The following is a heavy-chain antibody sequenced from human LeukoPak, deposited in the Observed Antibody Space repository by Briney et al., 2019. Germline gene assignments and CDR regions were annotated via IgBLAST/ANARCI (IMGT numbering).Heavy chain of an antibody. V-gene: IGHV1-18*01. CDR1: GYTFTSNG. CDR2: ISAYNGNT. Sequence: GASVKVSCKASGYTFTSNGISWVRQAPGQGLEWMGWISAYNGNTNYAQKLQGRVTMTTDTSTSTAYMELRSLRSDDTAVYYCARADSSWYGLRWDYWGQGTLVTVSS. CDR3: ARADSSWYGLRWDY. D-gene: IGHD6-13*01. J-gene: IGHJ4*02.